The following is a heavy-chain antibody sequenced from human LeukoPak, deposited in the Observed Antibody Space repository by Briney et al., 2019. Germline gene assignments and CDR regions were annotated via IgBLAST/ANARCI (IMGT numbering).Heavy chain of an antibody. CDR3: AKSQSSSWKDYFDY. V-gene: IGHV3-30*02. CDR2: IRYDGSNK. J-gene: IGHJ4*02. CDR1: GW. Sequence: GGSLRLSCAASGWMHWVRQAPGKGLEWVAFIRYDGSNKYYADSVKGRFTISRDNSKNTLYLQMNSLRAEDTAVYYCAKSQSSSWKDYFDYWGQGTLVTVSS. D-gene: IGHD6-13*01.